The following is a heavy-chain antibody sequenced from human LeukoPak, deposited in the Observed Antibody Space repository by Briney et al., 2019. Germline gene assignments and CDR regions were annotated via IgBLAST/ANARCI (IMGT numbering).Heavy chain of an antibody. CDR2: VSITGGTT. J-gene: IGHJ2*01. Sequence: GGSLRLSCAASGFPFSDYAMSWVRQAPERGLEWVSVVSITGGTTYNADSVKGRFTISRDNSKNTLYLQMRNLRVDDTAVYYCAISPLRGYFDLWGRGTLVTVSS. CDR3: AISPLRGYFDL. CDR1: GFPFSDYA. V-gene: IGHV3-23*01. D-gene: IGHD5-12*01.